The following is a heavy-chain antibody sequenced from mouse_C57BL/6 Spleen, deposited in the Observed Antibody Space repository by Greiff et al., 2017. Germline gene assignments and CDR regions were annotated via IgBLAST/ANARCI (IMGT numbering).Heavy chain of an antibody. J-gene: IGHJ2*01. D-gene: IGHD2-4*01. V-gene: IGHV1-64*01. CDR1: GYTFTSYW. Sequence: QVQLQQPGAELVKPGASVKLSCKASGYTFTSYWMHWVKQRPGQGLEWIGMIHPNSGSTNYNEKFKSKATLTVDKSSSTAYMQLRSLTSEDSAVYYCARDYYDYGPYWGQGTTLTVSS. CDR2: IHPNSGST. CDR3: ARDYYDYGPY.